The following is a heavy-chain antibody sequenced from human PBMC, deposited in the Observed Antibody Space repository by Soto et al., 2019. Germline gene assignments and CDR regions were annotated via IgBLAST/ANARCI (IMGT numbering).Heavy chain of an antibody. J-gene: IGHJ4*02. V-gene: IGHV4-61*01. D-gene: IGHD1-26*01. CDR1: GGSVSSGSYY. CDR2: IYYSGST. CDR3: ARVKLLRLFDY. Sequence: TLSLTCTVSGGSVSSGSYYWGWIRQPPGKGLEWIGYIYYSGSTNYNPSLKSRVTISVDTSKNQFSLKLSSVTAADTAVYYCARVKLLRLFDYWGQGTLVTVSS.